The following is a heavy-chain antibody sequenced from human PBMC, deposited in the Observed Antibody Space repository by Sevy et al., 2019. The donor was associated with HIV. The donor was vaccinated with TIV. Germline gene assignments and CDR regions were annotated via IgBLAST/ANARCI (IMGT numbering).Heavy chain of an antibody. J-gene: IGHJ4*02. Sequence: ASVKVSCKASGYTFTSYGISWVRQAPGQGLEWMGWISAYNGNTNYAQKLQGRVTMTTDTSTVTAYIELRSLRSDDTAVYYCARDVQSIQVAGTAGYWGQGTLVTVSS. CDR3: ARDVQSIQVAGTAGY. V-gene: IGHV1-18*01. CDR2: ISAYNGNT. D-gene: IGHD6-19*01. CDR1: GYTFTSYG.